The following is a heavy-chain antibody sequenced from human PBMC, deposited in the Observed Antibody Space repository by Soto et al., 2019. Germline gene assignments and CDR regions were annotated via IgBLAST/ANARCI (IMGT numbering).Heavy chain of an antibody. D-gene: IGHD6-13*01. J-gene: IGHJ4*02. V-gene: IGHV4-31*02. CDR2: IYYSGST. CDR1: GGSISSGGYY. Sequence: SETLSLTCTVSGGSISSGGYYWSWIRQHPGKGLEWIGYIYYSGSTYYNPSLKSRVTISVGTSKNQFSLKLSSVTAADTALYYCARQIAAAGTFDYWGQGALVTVSS. CDR3: ARQIAAAGTFDY.